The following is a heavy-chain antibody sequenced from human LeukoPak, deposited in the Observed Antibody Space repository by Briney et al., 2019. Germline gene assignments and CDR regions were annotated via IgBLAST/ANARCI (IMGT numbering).Heavy chain of an antibody. CDR2: ISTSGSTI. J-gene: IGHJ4*02. CDR3: ASCQSYGGYDY. Sequence: GGSLRLSCAASGLAFSSYEMNWVRQAPGKGLEWVSYISTSGSTIHYADSVKGRFTFSRDNAKNSVYLQMNSLRAEDTAVYYCASCQSYGGYDYWGQGTLVTVSS. D-gene: IGHD5-12*01. CDR1: GLAFSSYE. V-gene: IGHV3-48*03.